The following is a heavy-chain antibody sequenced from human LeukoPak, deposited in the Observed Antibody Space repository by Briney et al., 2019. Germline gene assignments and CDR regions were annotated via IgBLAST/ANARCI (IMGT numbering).Heavy chain of an antibody. J-gene: IGHJ4*02. CDR1: GFTFSSYG. D-gene: IGHD5-18*01. Sequence: GRSPRLSCAASGFTFSSYGMHWVRQAPGKGLEWVAVIWYDGSNKYYADSVKGRFTISRDNSKNTLYLQMNSLRAEDTAVYYCARKGGYSFHFDYWGQGTLVTVSS. V-gene: IGHV3-33*01. CDR2: IWYDGSNK. CDR3: ARKGGYSFHFDY.